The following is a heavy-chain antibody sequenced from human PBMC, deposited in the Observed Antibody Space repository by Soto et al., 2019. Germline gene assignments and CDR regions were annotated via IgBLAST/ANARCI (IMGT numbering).Heavy chain of an antibody. CDR1: GFTFSGSA. Sequence: GGSLRLSCAASGFTFSGSAMHWVRQASGKGLEWVGRIRSKANSYATAYAASVKGRFTISRDDSKNTAYLQMNSLKTEDTAVYYCTRRAAAAAVVPYGMDAWGQGTTVTVSS. CDR3: TRRAAAAAVVPYGMDA. CDR2: IRSKANSYAT. J-gene: IGHJ6*02. V-gene: IGHV3-73*01. D-gene: IGHD6-13*01.